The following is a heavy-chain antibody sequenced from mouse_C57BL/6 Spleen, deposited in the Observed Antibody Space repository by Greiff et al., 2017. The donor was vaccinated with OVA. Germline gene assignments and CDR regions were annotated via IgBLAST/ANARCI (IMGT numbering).Heavy chain of an antibody. J-gene: IGHJ1*03. CDR3: RGTTVVGYFDV. V-gene: IGHV14-1*01. Sequence: VQLQQSGAELVRPGASVKLSCTASGFNIKDYYMHWVKQRPEQGLEWIGRIDPEDGDTEYAPKFQGKATMTADTSSNTAYLQLSSLTSEDTADYYCRGTTVVGYFDVWGTGTTVTVSS. CDR2: IDPEDGDT. CDR1: GFNIKDYY. D-gene: IGHD1-1*01.